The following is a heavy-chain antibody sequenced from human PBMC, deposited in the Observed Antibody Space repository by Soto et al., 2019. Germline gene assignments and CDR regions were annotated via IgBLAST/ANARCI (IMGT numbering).Heavy chain of an antibody. CDR3: ARAVWFGEVNYYYGMDV. D-gene: IGHD3-10*01. V-gene: IGHV4-59*01. Sequence: LSLTCTVSGGSISSYYWSWIRQPPGKGLEWIGYIYYSGSTNYNPSLKSRVTISVDTSKNQFSLKLSSVTAADTAVYYCARAVWFGEVNYYYGMDVWGQGTTVTVSS. CDR1: GGSISSYY. CDR2: IYYSGST. J-gene: IGHJ6*02.